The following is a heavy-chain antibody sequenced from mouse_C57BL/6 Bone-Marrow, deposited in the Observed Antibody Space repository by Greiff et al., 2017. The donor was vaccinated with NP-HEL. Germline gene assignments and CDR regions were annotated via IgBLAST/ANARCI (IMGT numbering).Heavy chain of an antibody. J-gene: IGHJ4*01. D-gene: IGHD1-1*01. CDR2: IDPSDSYT. V-gene: IGHV1-59*01. Sequence: QVQLQQPGAELVRPGTSVKLSCKASGYTFTSYWMHWVKQRPGQGLEWIGVIDPSDSYTNYNQKFKGKATLTVDTSSSTAYMQLSSLTSEDSAVYYCARSNYGSRGYAMDYWGQGTSVTVSS. CDR1: GYTFTSYW. CDR3: ARSNYGSRGYAMDY.